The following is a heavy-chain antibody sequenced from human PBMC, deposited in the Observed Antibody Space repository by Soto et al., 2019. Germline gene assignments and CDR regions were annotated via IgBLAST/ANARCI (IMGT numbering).Heavy chain of an antibody. CDR3: ARDQDTYGQAVFDS. CDR1: GFTFSSYT. D-gene: IGHD2-15*01. V-gene: IGHV3-74*01. J-gene: IGHJ4*02. Sequence: PGGSLRLSCAASGFTFSSYTIHWVRQAPGKGLVWVSRIKTDGTSTSYADSVKGRFTISRDNAKNTLYLQMNSLRAEDTAMYYCARDQDTYGQAVFDSWGQGTLVTVSS. CDR2: IKTDGTST.